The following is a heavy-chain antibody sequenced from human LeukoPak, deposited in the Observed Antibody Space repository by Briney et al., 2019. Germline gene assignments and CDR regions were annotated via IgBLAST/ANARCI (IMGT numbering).Heavy chain of an antibody. CDR3: AREGVGCSGGSCYNWFDP. V-gene: IGHV3-30*04. CDR1: GFTFSSYA. Sequence: PGGSLRLSCAASGFTFSSYAMHWVRQAPGKGLEWVAVISYDGSNKYYADSVKGRFTISRDNSKNTLHLQMNSLRAEDTAVYYCAREGVGCSGGSCYNWFDPWGQGTLVTVSS. D-gene: IGHD2-15*01. J-gene: IGHJ5*02. CDR2: ISYDGSNK.